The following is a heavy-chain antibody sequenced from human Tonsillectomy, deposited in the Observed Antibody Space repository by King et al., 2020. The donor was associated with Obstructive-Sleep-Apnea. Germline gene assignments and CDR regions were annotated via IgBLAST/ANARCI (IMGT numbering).Heavy chain of an antibody. V-gene: IGHV4-59*01. CDR2: IYYSGST. Sequence: QLQESGPGLVKPSETLSLTCTVSGGAISSYYWSWIRQPPGKGLEWLGYIYYSGSTKYNPSLTSRVTISVDTSKNQFSLKLGSVTAADTAVYYCARGNSGWYYFDYWGQGTLVTVSS. CDR1: GGAISSYY. CDR3: ARGNSGWYYFDY. J-gene: IGHJ4*02. D-gene: IGHD6-19*01.